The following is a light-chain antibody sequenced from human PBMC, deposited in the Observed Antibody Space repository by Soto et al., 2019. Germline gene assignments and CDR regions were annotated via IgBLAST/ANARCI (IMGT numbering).Light chain of an antibody. CDR3: QQYDNYVYS. CDR2: DAS. CDR1: QDIGHY. V-gene: IGKV1-33*01. J-gene: IGKJ2*03. Sequence: DIPMTQSPSSLSASVGDRVTISCLASQDIGHYVNWFQHKPGKTPKLLIYDASTLEKGVPSRFSGSGSGTHFTFTITSLQPEDIATYYCQQYDNYVYSFGQGTTLEIK.